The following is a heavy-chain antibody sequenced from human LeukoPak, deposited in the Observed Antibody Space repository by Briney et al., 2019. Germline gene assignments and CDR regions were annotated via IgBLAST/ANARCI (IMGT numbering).Heavy chain of an antibody. CDR3: ARVAAAGILNDY. J-gene: IGHJ4*02. D-gene: IGHD6-13*01. Sequence: AASVKVSCKASGYTFTTYDITWVRQAPGQGLEWMGRINPNSGGTNYAQKFQGRVTMTRDTSISTAYMELSRLRSDDTAVYYCARVAAAGILNDYWGQGTLVTVSS. CDR1: GYTFTTYD. CDR2: INPNSGGT. V-gene: IGHV1-2*06.